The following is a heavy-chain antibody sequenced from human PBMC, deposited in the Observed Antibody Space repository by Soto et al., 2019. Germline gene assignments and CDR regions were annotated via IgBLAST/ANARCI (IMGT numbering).Heavy chain of an antibody. D-gene: IGHD5-18*01. Sequence: QVQLVQSGAEVKKPGASVKVSCKASGYTFTSYDINWVRQATGQGLEWMGWMNPNSGNTGYAQKFQGRVTMTRNTSISTAYMELSSLRSEDTAVYYCARDSNTAMVPIKGYYYYYGMDVWGQGTTVTVSS. CDR3: ARDSNTAMVPIKGYYYYYGMDV. CDR1: GYTFTSYD. J-gene: IGHJ6*02. CDR2: MNPNSGNT. V-gene: IGHV1-8*01.